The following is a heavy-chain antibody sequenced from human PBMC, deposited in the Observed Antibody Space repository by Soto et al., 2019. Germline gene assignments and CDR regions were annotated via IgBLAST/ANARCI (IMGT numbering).Heavy chain of an antibody. D-gene: IGHD5-12*01. Sequence: SETLSLTCTVSGGPISSGGYYWSWIRQHPGKGLEWIGYIYYSGSTYYNPSLKSRVTISVDTSKNQFSLKLSSVTAADTAVYYCARKFDTASGYEPYYYYGMDVWGQGTTVTVSS. V-gene: IGHV4-31*03. CDR2: IYYSGST. CDR3: ARKFDTASGYEPYYYYGMDV. J-gene: IGHJ6*02. CDR1: GGPISSGGYY.